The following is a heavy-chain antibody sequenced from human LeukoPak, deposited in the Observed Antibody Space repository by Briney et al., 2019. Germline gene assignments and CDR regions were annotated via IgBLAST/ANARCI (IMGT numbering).Heavy chain of an antibody. CDR1: GGSFSGYY. CDR2: INHSGST. J-gene: IGHJ5*02. Sequence: PSETLSLTCAVCGGSFSGYYWSWVRQPPGKGLEWIGEINHSGSTNYNPSLKSRVTISVDTSKNQFSLKLSSVTAADTAVYYCARGPRIAVAGRRSWFDPWGQGTLVTVSS. CDR3: ARGPRIAVAGRRSWFDP. D-gene: IGHD6-19*01. V-gene: IGHV4-34*01.